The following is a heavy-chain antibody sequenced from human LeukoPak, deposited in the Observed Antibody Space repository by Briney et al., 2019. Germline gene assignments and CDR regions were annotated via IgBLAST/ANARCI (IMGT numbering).Heavy chain of an antibody. V-gene: IGHV3-48*02. D-gene: IGHD4-23*01. CDR2: ISTGSSTT. CDR3: ARVAAGYSVNYFDY. CDR1: EFAFSTYN. Sequence: GSLRLSCAASEFAFSTYNMNWVRQAPGKGLEWVSYISTGSSTTYYADSVKGRSTISRDNVENSLYLQMNSLRDEDTAVYYCARVAAGYSVNYFDYWGQGTLVTVSS. J-gene: IGHJ4*02.